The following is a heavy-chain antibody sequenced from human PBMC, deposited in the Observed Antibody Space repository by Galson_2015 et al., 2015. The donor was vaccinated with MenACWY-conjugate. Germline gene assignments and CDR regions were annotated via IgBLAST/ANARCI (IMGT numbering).Heavy chain of an antibody. Sequence: TLSLTCTVSGGSISSSSYYWGWIRQPPGKALEWLALIDWDDDKYYSTSLKTRLTISKDTSKNQVVLTMTNMDPVDTATYYCARIRELGGYYYYGMDVWGQGTTVTVSS. V-gene: IGHV2-70*01. D-gene: IGHD1-26*01. CDR3: ARIRELGGYYYYGMDV. CDR2: IDWDDDK. J-gene: IGHJ6*02. CDR1: GGSISSSSYY.